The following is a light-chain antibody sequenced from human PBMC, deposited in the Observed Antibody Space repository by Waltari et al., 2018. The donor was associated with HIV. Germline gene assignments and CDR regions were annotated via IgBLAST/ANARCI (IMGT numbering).Light chain of an antibody. CDR1: SSDVGGYKY. J-gene: IGLJ2*01. V-gene: IGLV2-8*01. Sequence: QSALTQPPSASGSPGQSVTISCTGTSSDVGGYKYVSWYQQHPGKAPKLMIYEVSTRPSGVPERFSGSKSGNTASLTVSGLQAEDEADYYCLSYTGSNNLVVFGGGTKLTVL. CDR3: LSYTGSNNLVV. CDR2: EVS.